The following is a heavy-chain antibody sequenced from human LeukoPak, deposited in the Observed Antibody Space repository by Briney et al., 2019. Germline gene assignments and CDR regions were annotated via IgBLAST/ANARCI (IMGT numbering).Heavy chain of an antibody. Sequence: GGSLRLSCAASGFTFSSYAMSWVRQAPGKGLEWVSAISGSGGSTYYADSVKGRFTISRDNSKNTLYLQMNSLRAEDTAVYYCARASDILTGSPFDYWGQGTLVTVSS. J-gene: IGHJ4*02. CDR2: ISGSGGST. CDR3: ARASDILTGSPFDY. D-gene: IGHD3-9*01. V-gene: IGHV3-23*01. CDR1: GFTFSSYA.